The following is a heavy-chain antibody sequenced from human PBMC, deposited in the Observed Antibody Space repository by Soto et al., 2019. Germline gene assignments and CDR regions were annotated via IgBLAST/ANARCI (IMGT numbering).Heavy chain of an antibody. J-gene: IGHJ6*02. CDR1: GGTFSSNA. Sequence: QVQLVQSGAEVKKPGSSVKVSCKAAGGTFSSNAISWVRQAPGQGLEWMGGIIPIFGTANYAQKFQGRVTITADKSTSTAYMELSSLRSEDTAVYYCARNKGGVVVPAAGSSYYYYGMDVWGQGTAVTVSS. V-gene: IGHV1-69*06. D-gene: IGHD2-2*01. CDR2: IIPIFGTA. CDR3: ARNKGGVVVPAAGSSYYYYGMDV.